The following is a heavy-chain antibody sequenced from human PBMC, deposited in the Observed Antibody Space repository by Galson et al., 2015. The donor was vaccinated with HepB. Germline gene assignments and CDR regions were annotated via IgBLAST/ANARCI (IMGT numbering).Heavy chain of an antibody. CDR1: GFTFSSHW. V-gene: IGHV3-74*01. D-gene: IGHD2-2*02. J-gene: IGHJ6*03. CDR3: VRGGDIVVVSAAINLDDYSSWYEGGPEDYYMDV. CDR2: INSDGSIT. Sequence: SLRLSCAASGFTFSSHWMHWVRQVPGKGLVWVSHINSDGSITNFADSVKGRFTISRDNAKNTLYLQMNSLRAEDTAVYYCVRGGDIVVVSAAINLDDYSSWYEGGPEDYYMDVWGKGTTVTVSS.